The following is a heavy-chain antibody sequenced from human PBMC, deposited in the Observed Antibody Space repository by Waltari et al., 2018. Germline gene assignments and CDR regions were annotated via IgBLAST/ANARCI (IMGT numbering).Heavy chain of an antibody. D-gene: IGHD4-17*01. CDR1: GFTFSSHW. CDR2: TKGDGSST. CDR3: SRDLQHGDFGRGRDY. Sequence: EVQLEESGGGLVQPGGSMRLSCAASGFTFSSHWIHWVRQAPGKGLVWVSRTKGDGSSTSYADSVKGRFTISRDNAKNTLYLQMNSLRAEDTAVYYCSRDLQHGDFGRGRDYWGQGTLVTVSS. J-gene: IGHJ4*02. V-gene: IGHV3-74*01.